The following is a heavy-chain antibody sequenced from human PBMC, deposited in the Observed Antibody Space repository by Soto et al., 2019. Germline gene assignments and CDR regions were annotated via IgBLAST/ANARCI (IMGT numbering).Heavy chain of an antibody. CDR3: ARVIMIFGVANLGSYFDY. Sequence: QVQLVQSGTEVKKPGASVKVSCKASGYTFSNFGLSWVRQAHAQGLEWMGWISPSNGQTIYAQNFHGRVTMTTDTSTATAHMELRSLISGDTAVYYCARVIMIFGVANLGSYFDYWGQGTRVTVSA. J-gene: IGHJ4*02. V-gene: IGHV1-18*01. D-gene: IGHD3-3*01. CDR1: GYTFSNFG. CDR2: ISPSNGQT.